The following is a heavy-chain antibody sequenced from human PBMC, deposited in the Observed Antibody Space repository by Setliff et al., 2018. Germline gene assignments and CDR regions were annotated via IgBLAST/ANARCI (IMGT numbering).Heavy chain of an antibody. J-gene: IGHJ4*02. Sequence: ASVKVSCKASGYTFTRYDINWVRQAPGQGLEWMGWMNPNSGNTGFAQNFQGRVTMTRNTSISTAYMELRSLTSDDTAVYYCARRPRAVYGSGRRNWFLDYWGQGTLVTVSS. CDR2: MNPNSGNT. D-gene: IGHD3-10*01. V-gene: IGHV1-8*01. CDR1: GYTFTRYD. CDR3: ARRPRAVYGSGRRNWFLDY.